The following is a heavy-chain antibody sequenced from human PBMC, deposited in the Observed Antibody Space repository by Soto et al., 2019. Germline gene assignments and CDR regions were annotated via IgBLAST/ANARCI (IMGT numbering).Heavy chain of an antibody. CDR1: GFTFSSCS. J-gene: IGHJ3*02. D-gene: IGHD3-16*01. CDR3: ARRDLGADAFDI. Sequence: EVQVVESGGGLVKPGGSLRLSCAASGFTFSSCSMNWVRQAPGKGLEWVSSISSSSSYINYADSVKGRFTISRDNAKNSLYLQMNSLRAEDKAVYYCARRDLGADAFDIWGQGTMVTVSS. V-gene: IGHV3-21*01. CDR2: ISSSSSYI.